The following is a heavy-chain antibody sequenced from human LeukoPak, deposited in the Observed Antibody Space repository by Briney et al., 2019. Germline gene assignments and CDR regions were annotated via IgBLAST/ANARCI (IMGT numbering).Heavy chain of an antibody. Sequence: GASVKVSCKASGYTFTNYDINWVRQATGQGLEWMGWMNPNSGNTGYAQKFQGRVTMTRNTSISTAYMGLSSLRSEDTALYYCARDIAGATKGGWFDTWGQGTPVTVSS. CDR1: GYTFTNYD. D-gene: IGHD1-26*01. J-gene: IGHJ5*02. CDR3: ARDIAGATKGGWFDT. CDR2: MNPNSGNT. V-gene: IGHV1-8*01.